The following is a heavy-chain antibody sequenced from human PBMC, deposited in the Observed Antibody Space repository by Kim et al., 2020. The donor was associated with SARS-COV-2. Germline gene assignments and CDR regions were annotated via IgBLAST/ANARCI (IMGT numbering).Heavy chain of an antibody. CDR3: ASGITMVRGVIS. V-gene: IGHV4-34*01. Sequence: NYNPSLKSRVTISVDTSKNQFSLKLSSVTAADTAVYYCASGITMVRGVISWGQGTLVTVSS. J-gene: IGHJ4*02. D-gene: IGHD3-10*01.